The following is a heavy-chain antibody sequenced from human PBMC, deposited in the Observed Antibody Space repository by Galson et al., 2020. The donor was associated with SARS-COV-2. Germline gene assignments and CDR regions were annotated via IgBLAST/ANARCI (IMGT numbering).Heavy chain of an antibody. J-gene: IGHJ2*01. CDR1: GDSISSGDHH. V-gene: IGHV4-30-4*01. Sequence: ETSETLSLTCTVSGDSISSGDHHWSWIRQSPGKGLEWIGYIYYTGSTYSNPSLDSRLVISVDTSKNQFSLKLSSVTAADTAVYYCARGKYDGTWSFDLWGRGTLVPVSS. D-gene: IGHD2-8*01. CDR2: IYYTGST. CDR3: ARGKYDGTWSFDL.